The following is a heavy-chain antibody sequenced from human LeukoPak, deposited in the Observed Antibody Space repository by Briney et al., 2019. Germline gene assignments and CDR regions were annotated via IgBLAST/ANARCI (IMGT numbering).Heavy chain of an antibody. CDR3: ARCSGGSTYHSDDY. CDR2: ISSSSRYI. J-gene: IGHJ4*02. V-gene: IGHV3-21*01. D-gene: IGHD2-15*01. CDR1: GFTFSSYS. Sequence: GGTLTLSCAASGFTFSSYSINWVRQPPGRGLEWVASISSSSRYIYYAGSVKGRSTISRDNANNSLYLQMNSLRAEDTAVYYCARCSGGSTYHSDDYWGQGTLVTVSS.